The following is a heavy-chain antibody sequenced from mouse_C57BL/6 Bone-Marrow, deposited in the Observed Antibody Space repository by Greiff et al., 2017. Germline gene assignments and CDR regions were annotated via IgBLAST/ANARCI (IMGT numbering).Heavy chain of an antibody. CDR1: GYTFTDYY. V-gene: IGHV1-19*01. CDR3: ARDGTYYSNYEGYAMEY. Sequence: VQLQQSGPVLVKPGASVKMSCKASGYTFTDYYMNWVKQSHGKRLEWIGFIYPYNGGTSYNEKFKGKATLTVDKSSSTAYMELNSLTSEDSAVYYCARDGTYYSNYEGYAMEYWGQGTSVTVSS. CDR2: IYPYNGGT. D-gene: IGHD2-5*01. J-gene: IGHJ4*01.